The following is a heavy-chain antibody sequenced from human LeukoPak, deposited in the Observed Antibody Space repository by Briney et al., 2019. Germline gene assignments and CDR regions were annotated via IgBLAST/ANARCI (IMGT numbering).Heavy chain of an antibody. CDR1: GFTFSSYA. J-gene: IGHJ4*02. CDR2: IWYDGSNK. V-gene: IGHV3-30*04. CDR3: AKAPYSSSPGIDY. Sequence: PGRSLRLSCAASGFTFSSYAMHWVRQAPGKGLEWMAFIWYDGSNKYYGDSVKGRFTISRDNSKNTLYLQMNSLRAEDTAVYYCAKAPYSSSPGIDYWGQGTLVTVSS. D-gene: IGHD6-6*01.